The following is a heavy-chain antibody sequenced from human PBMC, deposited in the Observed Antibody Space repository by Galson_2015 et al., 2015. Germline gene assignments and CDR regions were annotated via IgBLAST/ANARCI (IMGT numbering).Heavy chain of an antibody. J-gene: IGHJ4*02. V-gene: IGHV3-30-3*01. CDR3: ARYGSGSYNRDPFDY. Sequence: SLRLSCAASGFSFSYYGMNWVRQAPGKGLEWVAIVSSDGSSKYYADSVQGRFTVSRDNSKNTAYMQMDSLRVEDTAIYYCARYGSGSYNRDPFDYWGQGTLVTVSS. CDR1: GFSFSYYG. D-gene: IGHD3-10*01. CDR2: VSSDGSSK.